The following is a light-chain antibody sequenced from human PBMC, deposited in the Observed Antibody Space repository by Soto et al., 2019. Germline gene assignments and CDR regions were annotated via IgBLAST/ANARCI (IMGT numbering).Light chain of an antibody. V-gene: IGKV1-5*03. CDR1: QSISSW. CDR2: KAS. Sequence: DIQMTQSPSTLSASVGDRVTITCRARQSISSWLAWYQQKPGKAPKLLIYKASSLESGVPSRFSGSGSGTEFTLTISSLQPDDLATYYCQQYNSFPTFGQGTKVEIK. CDR3: QQYNSFPT. J-gene: IGKJ1*01.